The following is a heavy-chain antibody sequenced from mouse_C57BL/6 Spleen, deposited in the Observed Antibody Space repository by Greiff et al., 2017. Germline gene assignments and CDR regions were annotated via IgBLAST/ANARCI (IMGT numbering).Heavy chain of an antibody. CDR2: INPNNGGT. V-gene: IGHV1-18*01. J-gene: IGHJ4*01. Sequence: VQLQQSGPELVKPGASVKISCKASGYTFTDYNMDWVKQSHGKSLEWIGDINPNNGGTIYNQKFKGKATLTVDKSSSTAYMELRSLTSEDTAVYYCARNYGSSWDYAMDYWGQGTSVTVSS. CDR3: ARNYGSSWDYAMDY. D-gene: IGHD1-1*01. CDR1: GYTFTDYN.